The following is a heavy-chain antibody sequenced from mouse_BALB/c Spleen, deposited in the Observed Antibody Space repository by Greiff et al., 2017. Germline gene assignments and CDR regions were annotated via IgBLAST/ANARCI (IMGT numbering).Heavy chain of an antibody. CDR3: ARPFNYYGSSWFAY. CDR1: GYSITSGYY. J-gene: IGHJ3*01. D-gene: IGHD1-1*01. CDR2: ISYDGSN. V-gene: IGHV3-6*02. Sequence: EVQLQQSGPGLVKPSQSLSLTCSVTGYSITSGYYWNWIRQFPGNKLEWMGYISYDGSNNYNPSLKNRISITRDTSKNQFFLKLNSVTTEDTATYYCARPFNYYGSSWFAYWGQGTLVTVSA.